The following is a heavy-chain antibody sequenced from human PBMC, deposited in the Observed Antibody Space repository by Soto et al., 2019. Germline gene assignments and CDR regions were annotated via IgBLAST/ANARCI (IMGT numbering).Heavy chain of an antibody. Sequence: PSETLSLTCTVSGDSISSSNYYWVWIRLPPGKGLEWIGSIYYSGSTYYNPSLNSRVTISVDTSKNQFSLKLSSVTAADTAVYYCERHTYSWAGNWFDPWGQGNLVTVSS. CDR1: GDSISSSNYY. CDR3: ERHTYSWAGNWFDP. J-gene: IGHJ5*02. D-gene: IGHD4-4*01. V-gene: IGHV4-39*01. CDR2: IYYSGST.